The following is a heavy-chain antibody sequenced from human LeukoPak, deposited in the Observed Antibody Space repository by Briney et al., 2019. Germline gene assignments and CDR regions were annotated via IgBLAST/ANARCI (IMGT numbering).Heavy chain of an antibody. CDR2: IYSGGST. V-gene: IGHV3-66*01. J-gene: IGHJ4*02. CDR3: TAHVWGGYCLDY. CDR1: GFTVSSNY. D-gene: IGHD3-16*01. Sequence: GGSLRLSCAASGFTVSSNYMSWVRQAPGKGLEWVSVIYSGGSTHYADSVEGRFTISRDNSKNTLYLQMNSLRAEDTAVYYCTAHVWGGYCLDYWAQGTLVTVSS.